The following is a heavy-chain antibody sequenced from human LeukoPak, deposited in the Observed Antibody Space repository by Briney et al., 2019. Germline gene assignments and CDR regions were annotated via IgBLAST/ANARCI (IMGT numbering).Heavy chain of an antibody. CDR3: ARGSSGWDDAFDI. CDR1: GGSISSGGYY. Sequence: PSQTLSLTCTVSGGSISSGGYYWSWIRQHPGKGLEWIGYIYYSGSTYYNPSLKSRVTISVDTSKNQFSLKLSSVTAADTAVYYCARGSSGWDDAFDIWAKGQWSPSLQ. V-gene: IGHV4-31*03. CDR2: IYYSGST. J-gene: IGHJ3*02. D-gene: IGHD6-19*01.